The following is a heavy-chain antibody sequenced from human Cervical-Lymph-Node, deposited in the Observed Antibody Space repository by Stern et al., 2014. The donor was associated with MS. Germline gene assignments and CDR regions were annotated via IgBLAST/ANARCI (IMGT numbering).Heavy chain of an antibody. Sequence: VQLQESGPGLVKPSETLSLTCSVSDNSVSSASYYWSWNRPPPGKGLEWIGYVYYNGITDYNPSLKSRVTISVDKPQSQFSLRLTSVTAADTAVYYCARVWLPLYYFDYWGQGSLVTVSS. CDR3: ARVWLPLYYFDY. CDR1: DNSVSSASYY. V-gene: IGHV4-61*01. J-gene: IGHJ4*02. CDR2: VYYNGIT. D-gene: IGHD6-19*01.